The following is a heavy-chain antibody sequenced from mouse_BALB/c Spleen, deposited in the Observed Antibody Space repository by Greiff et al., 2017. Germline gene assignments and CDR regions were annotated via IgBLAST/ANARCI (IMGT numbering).Heavy chain of an antibody. CDR3: AREVSLYALFDY. D-gene: IGHD1-1*01. CDR1: GFSLTSYG. Sequence: VKVVESGPGLVAPSQSLSITCTVSGFSLTSYGVHWVRQPPGKGLEWLGVIWAGGSTNYNSALMSRLSISKDNSKSQVFLKMNSLQTDDTAMYYCAREVSLYALFDYWGQGTTLTVSS. V-gene: IGHV2-9*02. CDR2: IWAGGST. J-gene: IGHJ2*01.